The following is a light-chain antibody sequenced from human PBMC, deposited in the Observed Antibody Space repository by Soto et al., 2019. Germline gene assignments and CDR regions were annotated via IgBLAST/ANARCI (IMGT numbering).Light chain of an antibody. J-gene: IGKJ4*01. V-gene: IGKV1-5*01. Sequence: DIQMTQSPSTLSASVGDRVTITCRASQSISSWLAWYQQRPGRAPEVLIYDASSLESGVPSRFSGSGSGTEFTLTISSLQPDDFATYYCQQYNSYPLTFGGGNKLEIK. CDR3: QQYNSYPLT. CDR1: QSISSW. CDR2: DAS.